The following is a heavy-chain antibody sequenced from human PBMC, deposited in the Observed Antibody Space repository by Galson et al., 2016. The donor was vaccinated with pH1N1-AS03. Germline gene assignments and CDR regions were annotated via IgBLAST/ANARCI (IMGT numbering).Heavy chain of an antibody. CDR2: LSYAGTSE. Sequence: SLRLSCAASGFAFNFNSMHWVRQAPGKGLEWIAVLSYAGTSEYFADSVKGRFTISRDNAKNSLYLQMNSLRAEDTAVYYCARNWGYYYYYGMDVWGQGTTVTVSS. D-gene: IGHD7-27*01. CDR3: ARNWGYYYYYGMDV. J-gene: IGHJ6*02. CDR1: GFAFNFNS. V-gene: IGHV3-30*07.